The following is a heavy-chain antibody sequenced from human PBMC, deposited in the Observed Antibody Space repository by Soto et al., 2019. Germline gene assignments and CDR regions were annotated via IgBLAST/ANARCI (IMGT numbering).Heavy chain of an antibody. J-gene: IGHJ4*02. CDR3: ATDKGGREFDY. CDR2: IRNQSYQETT. Sequence: GGSLRLSCTGSGFPFDDFAINWVRQAPGKGLEWVGLIRNQSYQETTEYAAAVKGRFTISRDNSKNTLFLQMNSLTVEDTAVYYCATDKGGREFDYWGQGTLVTVSS. D-gene: IGHD2-15*01. V-gene: IGHV3-49*04. CDR1: GFPFDDFA.